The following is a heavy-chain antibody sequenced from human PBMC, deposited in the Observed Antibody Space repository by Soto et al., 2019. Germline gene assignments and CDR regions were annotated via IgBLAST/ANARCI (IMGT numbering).Heavy chain of an antibody. J-gene: IGHJ5*02. CDR2: INAGNGNT. D-gene: IGHD2-15*01. Sequence: QVQLVQSGAEVKKPGASVKVSCKASGYTFTSYAMHWVRQAPGQRLEWMGWINAGNGNTKYSQKFQGRVTITRDTSASTAYMELSSLRSEDTAVYYCARGVEMGDVVVVEVYNWFDPWGQGTLVTVSS. CDR3: ARGVEMGDVVVVEVYNWFDP. CDR1: GYTFTSYA. V-gene: IGHV1-3*01.